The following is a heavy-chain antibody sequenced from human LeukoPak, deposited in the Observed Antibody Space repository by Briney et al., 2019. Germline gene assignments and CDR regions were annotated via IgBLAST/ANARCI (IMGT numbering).Heavy chain of an antibody. V-gene: IGHV3-11*01. D-gene: IGHD5-12*01. CDR3: ARSNGGYVELDY. Sequence: GGSLRLSCTASGFTFTDYYMNWIRQAPGKGLEWVSYISSSGTAIYYADSVKGRFTTSRDNAKNSLYLQMNSLRAEDTAVYYCARSNGGYVELDYWGQGTLVTVSS. CDR1: GFTFTDYY. CDR2: ISSSGTAI. J-gene: IGHJ4*02.